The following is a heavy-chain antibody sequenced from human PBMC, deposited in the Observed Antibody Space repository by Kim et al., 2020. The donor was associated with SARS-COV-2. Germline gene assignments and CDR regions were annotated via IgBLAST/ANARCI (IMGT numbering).Heavy chain of an antibody. CDR1: GFTFSSYA. V-gene: IGHV3-23*01. D-gene: IGHD6-19*01. CDR2: ISGSGGST. J-gene: IGHJ4*02. Sequence: GGSLRLSCAASGFTFSSYAMSWVRQAPGKGLEWVSAISGSGGSTYYADSVKGRFTISRDNSKNTLYLQMNSLRAEDTAVYYCAKRIASIAVAGTRFDYWGQGTLVTVSS. CDR3: AKRIASIAVAGTRFDY.